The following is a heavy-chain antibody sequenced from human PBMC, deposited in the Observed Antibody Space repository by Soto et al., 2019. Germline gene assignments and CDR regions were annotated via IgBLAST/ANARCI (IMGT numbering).Heavy chain of an antibody. D-gene: IGHD3-10*01. CDR1: GASINNTNYL. V-gene: IGHV4-39*01. Sequence: PSQTLSLTCSVSGASINNTNYLWDLIRQPPGKGLEWIGRISHTGRTDYKPSLKSRVTISVDTSKDQFSLKMTSVTAADTAHYFCTRSGSEGSLRNWFDPWGQGTLVTVSS. CDR3: TRSGSEGSLRNWFDP. CDR2: ISHTGRT. J-gene: IGHJ5*02.